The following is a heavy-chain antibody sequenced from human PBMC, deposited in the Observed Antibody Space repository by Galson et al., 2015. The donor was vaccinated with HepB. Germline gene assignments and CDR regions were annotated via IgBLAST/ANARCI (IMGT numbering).Heavy chain of an antibody. V-gene: IGHV1-69*13. Sequence: SVKVSCKASGGTFSSYAISWVRQAPGQGLEWMGGIIPIFGTANYAQKFQGRVTITADESTSTAYMELSSLRSEDTAVYYCARVMATVVTPGDYYGMDVWGQGTTVTVSS. CDR2: IIPIFGTA. CDR1: GGTFSSYA. J-gene: IGHJ6*02. D-gene: IGHD4-23*01. CDR3: ARVMATVVTPGDYYGMDV.